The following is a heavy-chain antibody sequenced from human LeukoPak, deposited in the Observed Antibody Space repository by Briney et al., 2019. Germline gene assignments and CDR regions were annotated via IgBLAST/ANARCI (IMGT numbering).Heavy chain of an antibody. CDR3: TRDCSRAEDA. V-gene: IGHV3-7*01. Sequence: GGSLTETCAASGFTFSGHWMSCVRQAPGKGLEWVANINQGGSDKYYVDSVQGRFTISRDNATNLLYLQMNSLRGEDTAVYYCTRDCSRAEDAWGQGTLVTVSS. J-gene: IGHJ5*02. CDR2: INQGGSDK. CDR1: GFTFSGHW. D-gene: IGHD1-14*01.